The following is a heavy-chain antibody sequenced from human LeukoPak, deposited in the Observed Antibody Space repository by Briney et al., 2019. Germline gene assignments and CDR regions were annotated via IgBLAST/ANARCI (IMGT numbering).Heavy chain of an antibody. J-gene: IGHJ3*02. CDR1: GFTVSSNY. CDR3: ASYGDSSGYPDAFDI. V-gene: IGHV3-53*01. D-gene: IGHD3-22*01. CDR2: IYSGGST. Sequence: PGGSLRLSCAASGFTVSSNYMSWVRQAPGKGLEWVSVIYSGGSTYYADSVKGRFTISRDNSKNTLYLQMNSLRAEDTAVYYCASYGDSSGYPDAFDIWGQGTMVTVSS.